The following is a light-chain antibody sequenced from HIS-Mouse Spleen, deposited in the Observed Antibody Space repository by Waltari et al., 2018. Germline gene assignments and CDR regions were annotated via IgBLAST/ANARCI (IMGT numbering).Light chain of an antibody. Sequence: SYELTQPPSVSVSPGQTASITCYGDALPKKYAYWYQQKSGQAPVLVIYEDSKRPSGIPERFSGSSSGTMATLTISGAQVEDEADYYCYSTDSSGNHRVFGGGTKLTVL. CDR1: ALPKKY. V-gene: IGLV3-10*01. CDR3: YSTDSSGNHRV. CDR2: EDS. J-gene: IGLJ2*01.